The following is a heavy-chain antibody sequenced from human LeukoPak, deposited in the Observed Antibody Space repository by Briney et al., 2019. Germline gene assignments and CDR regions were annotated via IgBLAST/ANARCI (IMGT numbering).Heavy chain of an antibody. CDR1: GYTFTGYY. Sequence: ASVKVSCKASGYTFTGYYMHWVRQAPGQGLEWMGRINPNSGGTNYAQKFQGRVTMTRDTSISTAYMELSRLRSEDTAVYYCARVRVGRYFDYWGQGTLVTVSS. J-gene: IGHJ4*02. D-gene: IGHD1-26*01. CDR2: INPNSGGT. V-gene: IGHV1-2*06. CDR3: ARVRVGRYFDY.